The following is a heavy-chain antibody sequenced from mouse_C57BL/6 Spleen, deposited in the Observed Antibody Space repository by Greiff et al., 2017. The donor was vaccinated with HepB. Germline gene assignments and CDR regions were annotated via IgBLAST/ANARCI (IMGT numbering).Heavy chain of an antibody. CDR2: IYPRSGNT. CDR3: ARRNYDYDGAWFAY. V-gene: IGHV1-81*01. J-gene: IGHJ3*01. D-gene: IGHD2-4*01. CDR1: GYTFTSYG. Sequence: QVQLQQSGAELARPGASVKLSCKASGYTFTSYGISWVKQRTGQGLEWIGEIYPRSGNTYYNEKFKGKATLTADKSSSTAYMELRSLTSEDSAVYFSARRNYDYDGAWFAYWGQGTLVTVSA.